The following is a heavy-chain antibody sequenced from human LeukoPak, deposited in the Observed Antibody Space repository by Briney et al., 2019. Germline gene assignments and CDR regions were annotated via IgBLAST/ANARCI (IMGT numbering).Heavy chain of an antibody. Sequence: SVKVSCKASGGTFSSYAISRVRQAPGQGLEWMGRIIPILGIANYAQKFQGRVTITAGKSTSTAYMELSSLRSEDTAVYYCARDDGTTVAFYGVDVWGQGTTVTVSS. CDR2: IIPILGIA. D-gene: IGHD4-23*01. J-gene: IGHJ6*02. V-gene: IGHV1-69*04. CDR1: GGTFSSYA. CDR3: ARDDGTTVAFYGVDV.